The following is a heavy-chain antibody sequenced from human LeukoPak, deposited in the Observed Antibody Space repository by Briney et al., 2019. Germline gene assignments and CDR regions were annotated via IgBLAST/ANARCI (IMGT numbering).Heavy chain of an antibody. Sequence: GASVKVSCKASGYTFTSYGIIWVRQAPGQGLEWMGWLSAYNGNTNYAQKLQGRVTMTTDTSTSTAYMELRSLRSDDTAVYYCARDQVPRQWLPLGWFDPWGQGTLVTVSS. CDR1: GYTFTSYG. V-gene: IGHV1-18*04. CDR2: LSAYNGNT. D-gene: IGHD6-19*01. J-gene: IGHJ5*02. CDR3: ARDQVPRQWLPLGWFDP.